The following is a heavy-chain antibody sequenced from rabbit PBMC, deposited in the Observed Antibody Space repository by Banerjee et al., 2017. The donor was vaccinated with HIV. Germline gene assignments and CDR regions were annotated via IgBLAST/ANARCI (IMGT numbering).Heavy chain of an antibody. CDR1: GFSFGSGCD. Sequence: QSLEESGGDLVKPGASLTLTCTASGFSFGSGCDISWVRQAPGKGLEWIGIIGTGTGNIYYASWAKGRFTITKTSSTTVTLQMTSLTAADTATYFCARDLETSSSGYNLWGPGTLVTVS. J-gene: IGHJ4*01. D-gene: IGHD1-1*01. CDR3: ARDLETSSSGYNL. V-gene: IGHV1S40*01. CDR2: IGTGTGNI.